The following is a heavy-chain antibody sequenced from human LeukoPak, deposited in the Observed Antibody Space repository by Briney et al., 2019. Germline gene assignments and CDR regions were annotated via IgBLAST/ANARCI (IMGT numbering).Heavy chain of an antibody. CDR3: ARGLAVAGTATNWFDP. Sequence: SETLSLTCAVYGGSFSGYYWSWIRQPPGKGLEWIGEINHSGSTNYNPSLKSRVTISVDTSKNQFSLKLSSVTAADAAVYYCARGLAVAGTATNWFDPWGQGTLVTVSS. CDR1: GGSFSGYY. CDR2: INHSGST. V-gene: IGHV4-34*01. J-gene: IGHJ5*02. D-gene: IGHD6-19*01.